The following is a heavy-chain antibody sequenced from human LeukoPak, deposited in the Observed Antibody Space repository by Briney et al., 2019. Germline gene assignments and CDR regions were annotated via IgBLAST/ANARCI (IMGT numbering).Heavy chain of an antibody. V-gene: IGHV3-11*01. CDR1: GFTFSDYY. CDR3: ARVGRLAARPIYYYYYMDV. J-gene: IGHJ6*03. D-gene: IGHD6-6*01. Sequence: GGSLRLSCAASGFTFSDYYMSWLRQAPGKGLEWASYISSSGSTIYYADSVKGRFTISRDNAKNSLYLQMNSLRAEDTAVYYCARVGRLAARPIYYYYYMDVWGKGTTVTVSS. CDR2: ISSSGSTI.